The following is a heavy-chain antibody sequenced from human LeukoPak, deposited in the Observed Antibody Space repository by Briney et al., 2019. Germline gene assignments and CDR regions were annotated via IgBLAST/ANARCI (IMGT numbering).Heavy chain of an antibody. CDR2: INPNSGGT. CDR1: GYTFTGYY. J-gene: IGHJ3*02. Sequence: ASVKVSCKASGYTFTGYYMHWVRQAPGQGLEWMGWINPNSGGTNYAQKFQGRVAMTRDTSISTAYMELGRLRSDDTAVYYCARGPGYSYGFIPSAFDIWGQGTMVTVSS. D-gene: IGHD5-18*01. CDR3: ARGPGYSYGFIPSAFDI. V-gene: IGHV1-2*02.